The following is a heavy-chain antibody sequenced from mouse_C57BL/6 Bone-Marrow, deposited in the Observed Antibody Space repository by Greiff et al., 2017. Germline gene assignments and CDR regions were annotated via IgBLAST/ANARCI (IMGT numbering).Heavy chain of an antibody. CDR1: GYTFTSYW. V-gene: IGHV1-55*01. CDR2: IYPGSGGP. D-gene: IGHD1-1*02. CDR3: ATSNYAFDY. Sequence: QVQLQQPGAELVKPGASVKMSCKASGYTFTSYWITWVKQRPGQGLEWIGDIYPGSGGPNYNEKFKSKATLTVDTSSSTAYMQLSSLTSEDSAVYYCATSNYAFDYWGQGTTLTVSS. J-gene: IGHJ2*01.